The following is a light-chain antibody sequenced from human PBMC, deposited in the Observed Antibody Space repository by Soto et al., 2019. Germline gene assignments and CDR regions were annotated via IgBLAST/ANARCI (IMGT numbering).Light chain of an antibody. J-gene: IGKJ1*01. Sequence: DIQMTQSPSTLSASVGDRVTITCRASQSVSTWLAWYQQKPGKAPHLLIFKASTLESGVPSRFSGSGSGTGFHPTIPSLQPDDFATYYCQQYNVHSPWTFGQGTKVEIK. CDR2: KAS. V-gene: IGKV1-5*03. CDR3: QQYNVHSPWT. CDR1: QSVSTW.